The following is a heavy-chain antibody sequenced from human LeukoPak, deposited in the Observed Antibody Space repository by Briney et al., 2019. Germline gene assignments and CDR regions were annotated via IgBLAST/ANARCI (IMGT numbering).Heavy chain of an antibody. J-gene: IGHJ4*02. Sequence: GGSLRLSCAASGFTFSSFWMSWVRQAPGKGLEWVANIRKDGSLQYYVDSVEGRFTISRDNAKDSLYLQMNTLRADDTAVYYCTRVSGGYDMSDYWGQGTLVTVSS. D-gene: IGHD3-9*01. CDR2: IRKDGSLQ. V-gene: IGHV3-7*03. CDR3: TRVSGGYDMSDY. CDR1: GFTFSSFW.